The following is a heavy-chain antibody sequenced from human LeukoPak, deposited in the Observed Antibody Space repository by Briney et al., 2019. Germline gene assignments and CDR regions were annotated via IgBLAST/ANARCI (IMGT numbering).Heavy chain of an antibody. D-gene: IGHD5-18*01. Sequence: GESLKISCQGSGYSFTTYWIGWVRQMPGKGLEWMGIIYPDDSDTTYSPSFQGQVTFSADESISTAYLQWSSLKASDTAMYYCASGPRGYSYGFDYWGQGTLVTVSS. V-gene: IGHV5-51*01. CDR1: GYSFTTYW. CDR3: ASGPRGYSYGFDY. J-gene: IGHJ4*02. CDR2: IYPDDSDT.